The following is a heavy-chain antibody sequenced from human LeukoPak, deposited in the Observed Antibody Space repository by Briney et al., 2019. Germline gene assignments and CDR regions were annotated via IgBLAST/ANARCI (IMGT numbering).Heavy chain of an antibody. CDR2: ISSSSSTI. Sequence: PGGSLRLSCAASGFTFSNYNMNWVRQAPGKGLEWVSYISSSSSTIYYADSVKGRFTISRDNAKNSLYLQMNSLRAEDTAVYYCTSLYGEILDYWGQGTLVTVSS. CDR1: GFTFSNYN. V-gene: IGHV3-48*01. CDR3: TSLYGEILDY. J-gene: IGHJ4*02. D-gene: IGHD4-17*01.